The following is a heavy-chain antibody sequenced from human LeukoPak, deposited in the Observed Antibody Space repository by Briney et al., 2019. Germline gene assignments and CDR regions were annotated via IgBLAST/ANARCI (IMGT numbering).Heavy chain of an antibody. J-gene: IGHJ3*02. CDR3: ARGHGGSNDAFDI. CDR2: MNPNSGNT. Sequence: SSVKVSCKASGGTFSSYAISWVRQATGQGLEWMGWMNPNSGNTGYAQKFQGRVTMTRNTSISTAYMELSSLRSEDTAVYYCARGHGGSNDAFDIWGQGTMVTVSS. V-gene: IGHV1-8*02. CDR1: GGTFSSYA. D-gene: IGHD3-16*01.